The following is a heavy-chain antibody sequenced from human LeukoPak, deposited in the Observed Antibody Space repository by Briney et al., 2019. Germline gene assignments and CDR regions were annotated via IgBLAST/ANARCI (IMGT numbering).Heavy chain of an antibody. D-gene: IGHD6-19*01. V-gene: IGHV3-30*03. J-gene: IGHJ6*02. CDR2: ISYDGSNK. CDR1: GFSFSTYW. CDR3: ARKGIAVAGLYYYYGMDV. Sequence: PGGSLRLSCAASGFSFSTYWMHWVRQAPGKGLEWVAVISYDGSNKYYADSVKGRFTISRDNSKNTLYLQMNSLRAEDTAVYYCARKGIAVAGLYYYYGMDVWGQGTTVTVSS.